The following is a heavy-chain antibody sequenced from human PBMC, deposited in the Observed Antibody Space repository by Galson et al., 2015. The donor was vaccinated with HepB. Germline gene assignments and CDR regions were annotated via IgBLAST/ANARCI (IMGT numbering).Heavy chain of an antibody. CDR1: GFTFSSYA. Sequence: SLRLSCAASGFTFSSYAMSWVRQAPGKGLEWVSAISGSGGSTYYADSVKGRFTISRDNSKNTLYLQMNSLRAEDTAVYYCASSRGAYCGGGCYALGYWGQGTLVTVSS. J-gene: IGHJ4*02. D-gene: IGHD2-21*02. CDR2: ISGSGGST. V-gene: IGHV3-23*01. CDR3: ASSRGAYCGGGCYALGY.